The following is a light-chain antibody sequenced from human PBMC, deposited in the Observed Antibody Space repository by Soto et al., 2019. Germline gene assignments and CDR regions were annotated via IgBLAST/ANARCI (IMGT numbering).Light chain of an antibody. CDR1: QSISSW. J-gene: IGKJ2*01. Sequence: DIQMTQSPSTLSASVGDRVTITCRASQSISSWLAWYQQKQGKAPKLLIYKASSLESGVSSRFSGSGSGTEFNLTISSLQPDEFATYYCQQYNSYWYTFGQGTKLEIK. CDR2: KAS. V-gene: IGKV1-5*03. CDR3: QQYNSYWYT.